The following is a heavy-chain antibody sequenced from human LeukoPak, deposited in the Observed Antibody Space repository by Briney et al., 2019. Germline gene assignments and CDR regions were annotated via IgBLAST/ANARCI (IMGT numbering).Heavy chain of an antibody. CDR2: INYSGST. CDR3: ARTHFDTLGWFDP. D-gene: IGHD3-9*01. Sequence: SETLSLTCTVSGGSMRSSNFYWGWIRQPPGKGLEWIGNINYSGSTYYNPSVKSRVTLSVDVSKNRFSLNLTSVTAADTALYFCARTHFDTLGWFDPWGQGIQVIVSS. V-gene: IGHV4-39*07. CDR1: GGSMRSSNFY. J-gene: IGHJ5*02.